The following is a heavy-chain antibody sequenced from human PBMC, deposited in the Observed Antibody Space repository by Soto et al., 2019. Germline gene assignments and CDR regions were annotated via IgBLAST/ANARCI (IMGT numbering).Heavy chain of an antibody. CDR1: VFNVDT. V-gene: IGHV1-2*02. CDR2: VKANSGCI. D-gene: IGHD2-15*01. CDR3: PSPRSGHPSDLGY. Sequence: ASVKVSCKASVFNVDTIHWVRRAPGQVLEWMGWVKANSGCINYAWKFQGRVTMTRDTYITTACMELRSLTPDDTATYYCPSPRSGHPSDLGYWGEGTVVTVSS. J-gene: IGHJ4*02.